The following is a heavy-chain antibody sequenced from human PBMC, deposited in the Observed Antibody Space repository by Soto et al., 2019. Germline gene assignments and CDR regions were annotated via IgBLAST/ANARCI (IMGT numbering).Heavy chain of an antibody. V-gene: IGHV4-61*01. CDR3: ARAWHCSGGSCYSASLMDV. CDR2: IYYSGST. D-gene: IGHD2-15*01. J-gene: IGHJ6*02. Sequence: PSETLSLTCTVSGGSVSSGSYYWSWIRQPPGKGLEWIGYIYYSGSTNYNPSLKSRVTISVDTSKNQFSLKLSSVTAADTAVYYCARAWHCSGGSCYSASLMDVWGQGTTVTVSS. CDR1: GGSVSSGSYY.